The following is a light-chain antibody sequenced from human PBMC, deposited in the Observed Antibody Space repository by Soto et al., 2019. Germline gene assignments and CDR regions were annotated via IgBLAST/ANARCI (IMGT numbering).Light chain of an antibody. CDR2: DVT. CDR3: SSYTSSSTVV. Sequence: QSALTQSASVSGSPGQSITISCTGTSSDVGGYNYVSWYQQHPGKAPKLMIYDVTNRPSGVSNRFSGFKSGNTASLTISGLQAEDEADYYCSSYTSSSTVVFGGGTKLTVL. J-gene: IGLJ2*01. V-gene: IGLV2-14*03. CDR1: SSDVGGYNY.